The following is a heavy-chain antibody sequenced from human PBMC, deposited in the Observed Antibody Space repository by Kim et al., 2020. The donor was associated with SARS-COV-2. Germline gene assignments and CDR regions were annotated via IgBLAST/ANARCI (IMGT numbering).Heavy chain of an antibody. CDR1: GFTFSSYS. V-gene: IGHV3-48*02. J-gene: IGHJ6*02. D-gene: IGHD2-2*01. Sequence: GGSLRLSCAASGFTFSSYSMNWVRQAPGKGLEWVSYISGTGSTIYYADSVRGRSTISRDNAKNSLYLQMTSLRDEDTAVYYCARDGPLGYCSSTSCYGEDAMDVWGQGTTVTVSS. CDR2: ISGTGSTI. CDR3: ARDGPLGYCSSTSCYGEDAMDV.